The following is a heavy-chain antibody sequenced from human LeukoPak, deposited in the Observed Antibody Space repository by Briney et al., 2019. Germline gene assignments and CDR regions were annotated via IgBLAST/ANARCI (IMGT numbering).Heavy chain of an antibody. V-gene: IGHV5-51*01. D-gene: IGHD3-3*01. J-gene: IGHJ5*02. CDR3: ASTYYDFWSGYYKGDNWFDP. CDR2: IYPGDSDT. CDR1: GYSFTSYW. Sequence: GESLKISCKGSGYSFTSYWIGWVRQMPGKGLEWMGIIYPGDSDTRYSPSFQGQVTISADKSISTAYLQWSSLKASDTAMCYCASTYYDFWSGYYKGDNWFDPWGQGTLVTVSS.